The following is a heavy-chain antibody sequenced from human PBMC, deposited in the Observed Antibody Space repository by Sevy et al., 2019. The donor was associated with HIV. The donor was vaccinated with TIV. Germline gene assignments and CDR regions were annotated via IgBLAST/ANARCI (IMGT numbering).Heavy chain of an antibody. D-gene: IGHD4-4*01. CDR1: GYTFTSYY. CDR3: ASPTVSTRGDYYDMDV. V-gene: IGHV1-46*01. CDR2: INPSGGST. J-gene: IGHJ6*03. Sequence: ASVKVSCKASGYTFTSYYMHWVRQAPGQGLEWMGIINPSGGSTSDAQKFQGRVTMTRDTSTSTVYRELSSLRTVDTAVYYCASPTVSTRGDYYDMDVWGKGTTVTVSS.